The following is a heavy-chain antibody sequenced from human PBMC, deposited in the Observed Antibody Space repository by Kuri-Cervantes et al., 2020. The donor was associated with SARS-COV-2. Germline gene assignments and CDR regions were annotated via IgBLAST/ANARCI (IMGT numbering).Heavy chain of an antibody. CDR2: IYPGDSDT. D-gene: IGHD2-15*01. CDR1: GYSFTSYW. Sequence: GESLKISCKGSGYSFTSYWIGWVRQMPGKGLEWMGIIYPGDSDTRYSPSFQGQVTISADKSISTAYLQWSSLKASATAMYYCARGYCSGGSCYSEDYFDYWGQGTLVTVSS. CDR3: ARGYCSGGSCYSEDYFDY. J-gene: IGHJ4*02. V-gene: IGHV5-51*01.